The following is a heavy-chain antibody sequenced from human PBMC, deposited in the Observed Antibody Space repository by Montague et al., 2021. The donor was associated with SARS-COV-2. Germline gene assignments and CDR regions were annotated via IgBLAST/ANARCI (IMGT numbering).Heavy chain of an antibody. CDR1: GGSITSYY. CDR3: ARTGLGAYDILTGYTVNAFDM. D-gene: IGHD3-9*01. CDR2: NYYSGST. Sequence: SETLSLTCTVSGGSITSYYWTWIRQPPGKGLEWVGRNYYSGSTNYNPSLKSRVTISVDTSKNQFSLKLSSVTAADTAVYYCARTGLGAYDILTGYTVNAFDMWGQGTMVTVSS. J-gene: IGHJ3*02. V-gene: IGHV4-59*01.